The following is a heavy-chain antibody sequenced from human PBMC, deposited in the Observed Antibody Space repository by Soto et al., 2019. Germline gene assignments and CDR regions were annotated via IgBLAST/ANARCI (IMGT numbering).Heavy chain of an antibody. V-gene: IGHV4-59*08. CDR3: ARHRALYGMDV. CDR2: IYYSGST. J-gene: IGHJ6*02. CDR1: GGSISSYY. Sequence: QVQLRESGPGLVKPSETLSLTCTVSGGSISSYYWTWIRQPPGKGLEWIGYIYYSGSTDYNPSLKSRVTISIDTSKKQFSLNLSSVTAADTAVYYCARHRALYGMDVWGQGTTVTVSS.